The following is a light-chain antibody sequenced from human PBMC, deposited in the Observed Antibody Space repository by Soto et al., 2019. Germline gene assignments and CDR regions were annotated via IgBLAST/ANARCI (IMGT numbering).Light chain of an antibody. CDR2: EVN. Sequence: QSALTQPPSASGSPGQSVTISCTGTSNDVGRYNYVSWYQQHPGKAPKLLIYEVNKRPSGVPDRFSGSKSGNTASLTVSGLQAEDEADYYCSSYAGSSNVFGTGTKLTVL. J-gene: IGLJ1*01. CDR3: SSYAGSSNV. CDR1: SNDVGRYNY. V-gene: IGLV2-8*01.